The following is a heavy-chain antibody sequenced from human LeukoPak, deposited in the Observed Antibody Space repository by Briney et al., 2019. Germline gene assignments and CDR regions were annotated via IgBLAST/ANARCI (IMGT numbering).Heavy chain of an antibody. CDR3: AKDRYDSSGTYFDY. CDR1: GFTFSSYA. J-gene: IGHJ4*02. D-gene: IGHD3-22*01. CDR2: ISYDGSNK. Sequence: GGSLRLSCAASGFTFSSYAMHWVRQAPGKGLEWVTVISYDGSNKYYADSVKGRFTISRDNSKNTLYLQMNSLSVEDTAVYYCAKDRYDSSGTYFDYWGQGSLVTVSS. V-gene: IGHV3-30-3*02.